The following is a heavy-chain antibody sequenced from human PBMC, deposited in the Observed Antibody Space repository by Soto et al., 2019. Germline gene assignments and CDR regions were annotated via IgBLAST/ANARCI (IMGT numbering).Heavy chain of an antibody. CDR3: AKAPVLELKGDYFED. J-gene: IGHJ4*02. Sequence: VGSLRLSCAASGFTFSSYAMSWVRHSPGKGLEWVSAISGSGGSTYYADSVKGRFTISRDNSKNTLYLQMNSLRAEDTAVYYCAKAPVLELKGDYFEDWCQGTVVTVSS. CDR1: GFTFSSYA. D-gene: IGHD1-26*01. CDR2: ISGSGGST. V-gene: IGHV3-23*01.